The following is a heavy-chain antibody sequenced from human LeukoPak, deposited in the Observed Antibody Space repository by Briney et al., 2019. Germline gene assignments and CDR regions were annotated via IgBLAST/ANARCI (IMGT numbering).Heavy chain of an antibody. J-gene: IGHJ4*02. CDR1: GFTFSSYA. Sequence: PGGSLRLSCAASGFTFSSYAMTWVRQAPGEGLEWVSTISGNGIYTYYADSVKGRFTISRDNSKNTLYLQMNSLRAEDTAVYYCAKDGRSVYDYVWGSYPFDYWGQGTLVTVSS. CDR3: AKDGRSVYDYVWGSYPFDY. D-gene: IGHD3-16*01. CDR2: ISGNGIYT. V-gene: IGHV3-23*01.